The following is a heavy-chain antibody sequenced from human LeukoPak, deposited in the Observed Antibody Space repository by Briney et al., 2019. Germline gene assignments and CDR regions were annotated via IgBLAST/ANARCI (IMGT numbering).Heavy chain of an antibody. CDR3: ARDSRGGGPDFDY. V-gene: IGHV4-59*12. D-gene: IGHD3-16*01. J-gene: IGHJ4*02. Sequence: SETLSLTCTVSGVSINNYWWAWIRQPPGKGLQWIGYRHSSGATSYNLSLESRVTISIDTSRNQFSLKLNSVTAADTAVYYCARDSRGGGPDFDYWGQGTLVTVSS. CDR1: GVSINNYW. CDR2: RHSSGAT.